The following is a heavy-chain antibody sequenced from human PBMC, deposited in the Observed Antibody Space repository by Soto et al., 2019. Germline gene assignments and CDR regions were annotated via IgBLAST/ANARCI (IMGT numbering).Heavy chain of an antibody. CDR2: ISAYNGNT. D-gene: IGHD6-6*01. Sequence: ASVKVSCKASGYTFTSCGISWVRQAPGQGLEWMGWISAYNGNTNYAQKLQGRVTMTTDTSTSTAYMELRSLRSDDTAVYYCARDLRNSEYSISDAWGQGTLVTVSS. CDR3: ARDLRNSEYSISDA. J-gene: IGHJ5*02. CDR1: GYTFTSCG. V-gene: IGHV1-18*01.